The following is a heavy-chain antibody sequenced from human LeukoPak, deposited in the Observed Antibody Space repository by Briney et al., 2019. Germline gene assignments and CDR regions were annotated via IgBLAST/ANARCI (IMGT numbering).Heavy chain of an antibody. CDR2: IYTSGST. V-gene: IGHV4-61*02. J-gene: IGHJ6*03. CDR3: ARGVVPAAISYYYYYMDV. Sequence: SETLSLTCTVSGGSISSGSYYWSWIRQPAGKGLEWIGRIYTSGSTNYNPSLKSRVTISVDTSKNQFSLKLSSVTAADTAVYYCARGVVPAAISYYYYYMDVWGKGTTVTVSS. CDR1: GGSISSGSYY. D-gene: IGHD2-2*01.